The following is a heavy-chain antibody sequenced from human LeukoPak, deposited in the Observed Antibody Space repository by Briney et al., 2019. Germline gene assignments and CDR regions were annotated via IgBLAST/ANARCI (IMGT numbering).Heavy chain of an antibody. CDR2: INPNSGGT. CDR1: GYTFTGYY. J-gene: IGHJ4*02. Sequence: ASVKVSCKASGYTFTGYYMHWVRQAPGQGLEWMGWINPNSGGTNYAQKFQGGVTMTRDTSISTAYMELRSLTLDDTAVYYCARDIAISQFDYWGQGTLVTVSS. CDR3: ARDIAISQFDY. V-gene: IGHV1-2*02. D-gene: IGHD3-9*01.